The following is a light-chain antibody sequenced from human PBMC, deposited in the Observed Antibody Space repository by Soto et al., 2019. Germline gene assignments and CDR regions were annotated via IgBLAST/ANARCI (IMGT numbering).Light chain of an antibody. Sequence: SVLTQPASVSGPPGQSITISCTGTSSDVGSYNLVSWYQHQPGRAPKLIIFEGTKRPSGVSNRFSGSKSGNTASLTVSRLQPADEADYYCCSYAGSHTFIFGGGTKLTVL. CDR3: CSYAGSHTFI. V-gene: IGLV2-23*03. CDR1: SSDVGSYNL. CDR2: EGT. J-gene: IGLJ2*01.